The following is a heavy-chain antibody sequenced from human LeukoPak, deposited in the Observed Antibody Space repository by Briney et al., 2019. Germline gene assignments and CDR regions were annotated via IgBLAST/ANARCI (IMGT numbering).Heavy chain of an antibody. J-gene: IGHJ4*02. CDR3: ATRGATQPPY. CDR2: IRYDGSNK. D-gene: IGHD1-26*01. V-gene: IGHV3-30*02. Sequence: GGSLRLSCAASGFTFSSYAMHWVRQAPGKGLEWVAFIRYDGSNKYYADSVKGRFTISRDNSKNTLFLQMSSLRAEDTAVYYCATRGATQPPYWGQGTLVTVSS. CDR1: GFTFSSYA.